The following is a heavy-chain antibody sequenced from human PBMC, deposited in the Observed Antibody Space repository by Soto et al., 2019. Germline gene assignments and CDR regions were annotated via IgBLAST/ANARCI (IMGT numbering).Heavy chain of an antibody. V-gene: IGHV3-33*01. Sequence: QVQLVESGGGVVQPGRSLRLSCAASGFTFSSYGMPWVHQAPGKGRDWVAVIWYDGSNKYYADSVKCRFTISRDNSKNTLYLQMNSLRAEDTAVYDCARESGALTVTRYNWFDPWGQGTLVTVSS. D-gene: IGHD4-4*01. CDR3: ARESGALTVTRYNWFDP. J-gene: IGHJ5*02. CDR1: GFTFSSYG. CDR2: IWYDGSNK.